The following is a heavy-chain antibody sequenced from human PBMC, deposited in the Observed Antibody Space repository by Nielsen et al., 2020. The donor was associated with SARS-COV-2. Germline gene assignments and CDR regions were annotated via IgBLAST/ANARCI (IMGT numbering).Heavy chain of an antibody. CDR2: ITGTSNYI. V-gene: IGHV3-21*01. CDR1: GFTFSAYR. J-gene: IGHJ4*02. D-gene: IGHD3/OR15-3a*01. CDR3: ARDKGMDWRYFDY. Sequence: GGSLRLSCAASGFTFSAYRLNWVRQAPGKGLEWVSSITGTSNYIYYADSVKGRFTISRDNARNSLYLQMNSLSAEDTAVYYCARDKGMDWRYFDYWGQGTLVTVSS.